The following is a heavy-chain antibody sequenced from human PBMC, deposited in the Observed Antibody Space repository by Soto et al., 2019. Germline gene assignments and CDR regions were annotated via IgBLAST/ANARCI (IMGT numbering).Heavy chain of an antibody. D-gene: IGHD6-19*01. CDR2: IWYDGSNK. V-gene: IGHV3-33*01. Sequence: GGSLRLSCAASGFTFSSYGMHWVRQAPGKGLEWVAVIWYDGSNKYYADPVKGRFTISRDNSKNTLYLQMNSLRAKDTAVYYCARDRVAVAGTFDYWGQGTLVTVSS. CDR3: ARDRVAVAGTFDY. J-gene: IGHJ4*02. CDR1: GFTFSSYG.